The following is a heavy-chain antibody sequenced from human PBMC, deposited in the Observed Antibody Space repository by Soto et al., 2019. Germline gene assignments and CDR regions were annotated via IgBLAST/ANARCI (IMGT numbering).Heavy chain of an antibody. CDR1: GFTFSSYA. CDR3: AKALHLGELSPPPVYFDY. CDR2: ISGSGGST. J-gene: IGHJ4*02. Sequence: GGSLRLSCVASGFTFSSYAMSWVRQAPGKGLEWVSAISGSGGSTYYADSVKGRFTISRDNSKNTLYLQMNSLRAEDTAVYYCAKALHLGELSPPPVYFDYWGQGTLVTVSS. D-gene: IGHD3-16*02. V-gene: IGHV3-23*01.